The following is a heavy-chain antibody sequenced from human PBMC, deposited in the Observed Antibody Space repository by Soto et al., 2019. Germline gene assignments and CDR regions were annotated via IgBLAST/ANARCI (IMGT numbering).Heavy chain of an antibody. J-gene: IGHJ4*02. Sequence: ASVKVSCKASGYTFTSYAMHWVRQAPGQGLEWMGWINAGNGNTKYSQKFQGRVTITRDTSASTAYMELSSLRSEDTAVYYCARDVVPAAIPYLILGYWGQGTLVTVSS. CDR3: ARDVVPAAIPYLILGY. V-gene: IGHV1-3*01. CDR1: GYTFTSYA. CDR2: INAGNGNT. D-gene: IGHD2-2*01.